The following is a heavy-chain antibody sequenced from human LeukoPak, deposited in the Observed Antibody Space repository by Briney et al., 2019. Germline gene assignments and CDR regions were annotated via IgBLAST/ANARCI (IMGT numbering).Heavy chain of an antibody. CDR3: ARSGPEYGIAAAGTSVDY. CDR2: ISSSSSTI. J-gene: IGHJ4*02. Sequence: GGSLRLSCAASGFTFSSYSMNWVRQAPGKGLEWVSYISSSSSTIYYADSVKGRFTISRDNAKNSLYLQMNSLRAEDTAVYYCARSGPEYGIAAAGTSVDYWGQGTLVTVSS. CDR1: GFTFSSYS. V-gene: IGHV3-48*01. D-gene: IGHD6-13*01.